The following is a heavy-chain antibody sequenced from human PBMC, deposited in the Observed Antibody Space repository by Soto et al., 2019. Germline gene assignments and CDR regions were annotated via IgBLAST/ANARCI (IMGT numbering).Heavy chain of an antibody. V-gene: IGHV1-69*12. CDR2: IIPIFGTA. J-gene: IGHJ6*02. Sequence: QVQLVQSGAEVKKPGSSVKVSCKSSGGTFSTYAISWVRQAPGQGLEWLGGIIPIFGTANYAQKFQGRVTITADESTITAYMELISLRSGDTAVYYCARDEMVVATGSRTWHYYYGMDVWGQGTTVTVSS. D-gene: IGHD2-15*01. CDR1: GGTFSTYA. CDR3: ARDEMVVATGSRTWHYYYGMDV.